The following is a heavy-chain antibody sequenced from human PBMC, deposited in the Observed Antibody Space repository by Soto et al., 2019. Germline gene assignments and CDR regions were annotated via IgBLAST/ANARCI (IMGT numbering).Heavy chain of an antibody. CDR1: GGSISGYY. Sequence: SETLSLTCTVSGGSISGYYWGWIRQPPGKGLEWIGQIHYSGSTNYNPSLQSRVTISVDTSKNQFSLKLTAVTAADTAVYYCARGQWLPIDVFDVWGQGTMVTVSS. CDR2: IHYSGST. V-gene: IGHV4-59*01. D-gene: IGHD6-19*01. J-gene: IGHJ3*01. CDR3: ARGQWLPIDVFDV.